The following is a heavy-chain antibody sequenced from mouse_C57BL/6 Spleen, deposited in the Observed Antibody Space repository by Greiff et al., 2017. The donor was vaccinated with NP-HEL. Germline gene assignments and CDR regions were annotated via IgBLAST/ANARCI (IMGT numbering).Heavy chain of an antibody. CDR1: GFTFSSYA. V-gene: IGHV5-4*03. Sequence: EVMLVESGGGLVKPGGSLKLSCAASGFTFSSYAMSWVRQTPEKRLEWVATISDGGSYTYYPDNVKGRFTISRDNAKNNLYLQMSHLTSEDTAMYYCARSDYWGQGTTLTVSS. CDR3: ARSDY. CDR2: ISDGGSYT. J-gene: IGHJ2*01.